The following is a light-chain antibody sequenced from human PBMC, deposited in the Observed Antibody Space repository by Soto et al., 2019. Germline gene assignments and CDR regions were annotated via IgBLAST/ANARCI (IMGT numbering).Light chain of an antibody. CDR1: QSVNIY. CDR2: GAS. CDR3: QQYHDWLRLT. V-gene: IGKV3D-15*01. Sequence: EIVMTQSPATLSVSPGERATLSCRASQSVNIYLAWYQQKPGQAPRLLIFGASSRATGIPARFSGSGSGTEFNLTISSLQSEDFAVYFCQQYHDWLRLTFGGGTKVDI. J-gene: IGKJ4*01.